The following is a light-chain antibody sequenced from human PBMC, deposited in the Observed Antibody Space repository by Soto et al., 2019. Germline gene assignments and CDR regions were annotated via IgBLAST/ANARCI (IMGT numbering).Light chain of an antibody. Sequence: DIQMTQSQSTLSASVGDRVTITGRASQSINSWLAWYQQKPGEAPKLLIYDASRLESGVPSRFSGSGSATEFTLTISSLQPGDFATYYCQQSNYYPYTFGQGTKLEIK. CDR2: DAS. J-gene: IGKJ2*01. V-gene: IGKV1-5*01. CDR3: QQSNYYPYT. CDR1: QSINSW.